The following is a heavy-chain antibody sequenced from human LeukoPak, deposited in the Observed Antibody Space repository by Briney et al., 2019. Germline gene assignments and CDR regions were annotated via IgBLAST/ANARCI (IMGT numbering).Heavy chain of an antibody. CDR3: AKDHSHPRYSSSWYYFDY. CDR2: IRSDGSNK. D-gene: IGHD6-13*01. J-gene: IGHJ4*02. V-gene: IGHV3-30*02. Sequence: GGSLRLSCAGSGFSFSSYGMHWVRQAPGKGLEWMAFIRSDGSNKYYADSVKGRFTISRDNSKNTLYLQMNSLRAEDTAVYYCAKDHSHPRYSSSWYYFDYWGQGTLVTVSS. CDR1: GFSFSSYG.